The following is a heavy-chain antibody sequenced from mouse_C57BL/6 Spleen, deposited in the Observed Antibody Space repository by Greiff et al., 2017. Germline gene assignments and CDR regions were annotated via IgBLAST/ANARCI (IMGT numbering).Heavy chain of an antibody. CDR2: IYPGSGST. CDR3: ARYDDDPNWYFDV. CDR1: GYTFTSYW. Sequence: QVQLQQPGAELVKPGASVKMSCKASGYTFTSYWITWVKQRPGQGLEWIGDIYPGSGSTNYNEKFKSKATLTVATSCSTAVMQLRSLSSEDSAVFYCARYDDDPNWYFDVWGTGTPVTFAS. J-gene: IGHJ1*03. V-gene: IGHV1-55*01. D-gene: IGHD2-4*01.